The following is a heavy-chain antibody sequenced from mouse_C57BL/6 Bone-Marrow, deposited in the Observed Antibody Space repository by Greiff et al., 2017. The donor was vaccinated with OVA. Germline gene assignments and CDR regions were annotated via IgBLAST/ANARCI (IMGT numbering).Heavy chain of an antibody. J-gene: IGHJ4*01. Sequence: EVQLQQSGPVLVKPGASVKMSCKASGYTFTDYYMNWVKQSHGKSLEWIGVINPYNGGTSYNQKFKGKATLTADKSSSTAYMQFSSLTSEDSAIYYCARFNYGNPYAMDYWGQGTSVTVSS. CDR2: INPYNGGT. D-gene: IGHD2-1*01. V-gene: IGHV1-19*01. CDR1: GYTFTDYY. CDR3: ARFNYGNPYAMDY.